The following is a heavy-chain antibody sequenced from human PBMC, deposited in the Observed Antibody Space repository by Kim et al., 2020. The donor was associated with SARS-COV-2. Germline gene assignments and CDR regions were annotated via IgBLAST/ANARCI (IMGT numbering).Heavy chain of an antibody. CDR1: GFTFSDYY. CDR3: ANTASHSDSFDL. CDR2: ISRSGTYI. V-gene: IGHV3-11*03. D-gene: IGHD5-18*01. J-gene: IGHJ3*01. Sequence: GGSLRLSCVASGFTFSDYYMTWIRQAPGKGLEWVSYISRSGTYIKYADSVKGRFTISRDNARNSLYLQMDSLRVEDTALYYCANTASHSDSFDLWG.